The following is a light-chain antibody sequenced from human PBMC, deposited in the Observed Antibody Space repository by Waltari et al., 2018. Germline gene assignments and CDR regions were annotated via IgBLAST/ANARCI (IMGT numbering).Light chain of an antibody. J-gene: IGKJ4*01. CDR3: QQYYGAPLT. V-gene: IGKV4-1*01. CDR2: WAS. Sequence: ITQSPDFRAVLLAERATINCKSSQTLLSKNNHVLAWFQPKPGQPPKLLISWASIRESGVPDRFSGSGSGTDFTLTISSLQAEDVATYYCQQYYGAPLTFGGGTKVEIK. CDR1: QTLLSKNNHV.